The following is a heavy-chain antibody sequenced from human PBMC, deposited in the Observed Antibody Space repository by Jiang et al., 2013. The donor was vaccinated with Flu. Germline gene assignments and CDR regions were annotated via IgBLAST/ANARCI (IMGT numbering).Heavy chain of an antibody. D-gene: IGHD3-22*01. J-gene: IGHJ4*02. V-gene: IGHV4-39*01. CDR1: GGSISSSSYY. CDR2: IYYSGST. Sequence: GLVKPSETLSLTCTVSGGSISSSSYYWGWIRQPPGKGLEWIGSIYYSGSTYYNPSLKSRVTISVDTSKNQFSLKLSSVTATDTAVYYCARSSYDSSGNNYIGIDYWGQGTLVTVSS. CDR3: ARSSYDSSGNNYIGIDY.